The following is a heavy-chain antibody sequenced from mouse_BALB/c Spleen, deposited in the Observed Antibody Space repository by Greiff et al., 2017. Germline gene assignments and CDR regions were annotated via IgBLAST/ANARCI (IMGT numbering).Heavy chain of an antibody. D-gene: IGHD1-1*01. CDR2: ISDGGSYT. Sequence: EVQLQQSGGGLVKPGGSLELSCAASGFTFSDYYMYWVRQTPEKRLEWVATISDGGSYTYYPDSVKGRFTISRDNAKNDLYLQMSSLKSEDTAMYYCARDDGSSRYAYWGQGTLVTVSA. V-gene: IGHV5-4*02. CDR3: ARDDGSSRYAY. CDR1: GFTFSDYY. J-gene: IGHJ3*01.